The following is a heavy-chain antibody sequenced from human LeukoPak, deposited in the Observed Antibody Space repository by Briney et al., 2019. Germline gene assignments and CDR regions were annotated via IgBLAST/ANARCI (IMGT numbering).Heavy chain of an antibody. CDR3: ARQGGSNSPYYYYYMDV. V-gene: IGHV4-38-2*01. CDR1: GYSISNGYY. D-gene: IGHD6-13*01. CDR2: IYHSGTT. J-gene: IGHJ6*03. Sequence: PSETLSLTCAVSGYSISNGYYWGWFRQPPGKGPEWIGCIYHSGTTYYNPSLKSRVTISVDTSKNQFSPMISSVTAADTAVYYCARQGGSNSPYYYYYMDVWGKGTTVTVSS.